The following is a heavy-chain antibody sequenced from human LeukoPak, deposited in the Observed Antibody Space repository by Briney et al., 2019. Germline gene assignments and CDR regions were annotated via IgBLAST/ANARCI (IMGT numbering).Heavy chain of an antibody. Sequence: GASVKVSCKASGGTFSSYTISWVRQAPGQGLEWMGRIIPILGIANYAQKFQGRVTITADESTSTAYMELSSLRSEDTAVYYCARGPQGVVPAAMRYYYYMDVWGKGTTVTVSS. CDR2: IIPILGIA. V-gene: IGHV1-69*02. J-gene: IGHJ6*03. CDR1: GGTFSSYT. D-gene: IGHD2-2*01. CDR3: ARGPQGVVPAAMRYYYYMDV.